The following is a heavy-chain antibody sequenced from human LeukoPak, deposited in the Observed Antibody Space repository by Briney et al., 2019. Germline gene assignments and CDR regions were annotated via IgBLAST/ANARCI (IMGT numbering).Heavy chain of an antibody. Sequence: GGSLRLSCAASGFTFSSHALHWVRQAPGKGLEWVAVISSDGSYKYYADSVKGRFTISRDNSKNTLYLQMNSLIPEDTAVYYCARQYISGQWCFDYWGQGTLVTVSS. D-gene: IGHD2-15*01. V-gene: IGHV3-30*04. J-gene: IGHJ4*02. CDR1: GFTFSSHA. CDR3: ARQYISGQWCFDY. CDR2: ISSDGSYK.